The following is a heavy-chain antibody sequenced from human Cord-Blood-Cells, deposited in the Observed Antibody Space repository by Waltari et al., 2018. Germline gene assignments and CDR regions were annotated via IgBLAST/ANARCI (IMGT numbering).Heavy chain of an antibody. CDR2: IYHSGST. J-gene: IGHJ6*02. CDR3: ARDSRRQWLRPYYYGMDV. V-gene: IGHV4-4*02. Sequence: QVQLQESGPGLVKPSGTLSLTCAVSGGSISSSNWWSWVRQPPGKGLGWFGEIYHSGSTSYAPSLSSRVTISVDKSKNQVSLKLGSVTAADTAVYYCARDSRRQWLRPYYYGMDVWGQGTTVTVSS. CDR1: GGSISSSNW. D-gene: IGHD5-12*01.